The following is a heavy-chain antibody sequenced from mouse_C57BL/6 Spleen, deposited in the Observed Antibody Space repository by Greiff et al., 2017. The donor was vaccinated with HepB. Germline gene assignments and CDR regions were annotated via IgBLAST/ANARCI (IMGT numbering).Heavy chain of an antibody. Sequence: EVQLQESGAELVKPGASVKLSCTASGFNFKDYYMHWVKQRPEQGLEWIGRIDPEDGDTKYAPKFQGKATITAYTSSNTAYLQLSSLTSAETAVYYCARGYSNYYAIDYWGQGTSVTVSS. V-gene: IGHV14-2*01. CDR1: GFNFKDYY. CDR3: ARGYSNYYAIDY. CDR2: IDPEDGDT. J-gene: IGHJ4*01. D-gene: IGHD2-5*01.